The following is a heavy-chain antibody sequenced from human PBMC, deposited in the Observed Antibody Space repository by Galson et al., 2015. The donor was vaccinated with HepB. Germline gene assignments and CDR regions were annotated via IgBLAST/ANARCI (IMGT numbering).Heavy chain of an antibody. J-gene: IGHJ5*02. CDR3: ARGAAGWFDP. CDR2: ISSSSTI. Sequence: SLRLSCAASGFTFSSYSMNWVRQAPGKGLEWASYISSSSTIYYADSVKGRFTISRDNAKNSLYLQMNSLRAEDTAVYYCARGAAGWFDPWGQGTLVTVSS. V-gene: IGHV3-48*01. D-gene: IGHD6-13*01. CDR1: GFTFSSYS.